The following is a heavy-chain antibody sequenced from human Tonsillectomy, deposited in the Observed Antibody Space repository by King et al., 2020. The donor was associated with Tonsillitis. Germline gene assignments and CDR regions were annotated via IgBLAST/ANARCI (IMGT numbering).Heavy chain of an antibody. J-gene: IGHJ4*02. CDR3: ARYVSGSFDY. Sequence: QLQESGPGVVKPSETLSLTCTVSGGSISSSDHYWAWIRQPPGKGLEWIGYMYYNGAIFYNPSLKSRITISGGTSENRFSLKLMSVTAADTAVYFCARYVSGSFDYWGQGALVTVSS. CDR2: MYYNGAI. CDR1: GGSISSSDHY. D-gene: IGHD1-26*01. V-gene: IGHV4-39*01.